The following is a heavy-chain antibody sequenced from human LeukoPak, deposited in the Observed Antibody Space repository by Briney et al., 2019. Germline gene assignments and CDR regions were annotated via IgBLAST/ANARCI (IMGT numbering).Heavy chain of an antibody. Sequence: TPSETLSLTCTVSGASISSYYWSWIRQPPGKGLEWIGYIYYSGSTNYNPSLKSRVTISVDTSKNQFSLKLSSVTAPDTAVYYCGRDASSGYIYFQHWGQGTLVTVSS. CDR1: GASISSYY. V-gene: IGHV4-59*13. CDR3: GRDASSGYIYFQH. CDR2: IYYSGST. J-gene: IGHJ1*01. D-gene: IGHD3-22*01.